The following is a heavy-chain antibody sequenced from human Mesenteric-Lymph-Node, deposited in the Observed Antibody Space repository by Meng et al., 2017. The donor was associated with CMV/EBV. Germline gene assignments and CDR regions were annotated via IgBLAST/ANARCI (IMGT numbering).Heavy chain of an antibody. CDR3: AKGWDCSSTSCYSPYYYYYGMDV. Sequence: LTGAASGFTFSSYAMSWVRQAPGKGLEWVSAISGSGGSTYYADSVKGRFTISRDNSKNTLYLQMNSLRAEDTAVYYCAKGWDCSSTSCYSPYYYYYGMDVWGQGTTVTVSS. CDR2: ISGSGGST. J-gene: IGHJ6*02. CDR1: GFTFSSYA. V-gene: IGHV3-23*01. D-gene: IGHD2-2*01.